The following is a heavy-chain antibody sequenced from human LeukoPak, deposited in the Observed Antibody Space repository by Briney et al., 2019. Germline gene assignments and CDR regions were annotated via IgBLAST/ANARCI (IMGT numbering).Heavy chain of an antibody. CDR3: AKDKAPISSGYDWDLDF. CDR2: ISWNSAYI. Sequence: GGSLRLSCAASGFTFHHYAIHWVRQVPGKGLEWVSGISWNSAYIGYADSVKGRFTISRDNAKNFVYLQMNSLRTEDTALYYCAKDKAPISSGYDWDLDFWGQGTMVTVSS. D-gene: IGHD5-12*01. J-gene: IGHJ4*02. V-gene: IGHV3-9*01. CDR1: GFTFHHYA.